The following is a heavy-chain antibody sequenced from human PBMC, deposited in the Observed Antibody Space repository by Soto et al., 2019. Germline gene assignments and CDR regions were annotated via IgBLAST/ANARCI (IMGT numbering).Heavy chain of an antibody. Sequence: GGSLRLSCAASGFTFSSYAMSWVRQAPGKGLEWVSAISGSGGSTYYADSVKGRFTISRDNSKNTLYLQMNSLRAEDTAVYYCAHPLGSYSGYEHYYYYMDVWGKGTTVTVSS. J-gene: IGHJ6*03. V-gene: IGHV3-23*01. CDR3: AHPLGSYSGYEHYYYYMDV. CDR2: ISGSGGST. CDR1: GFTFSSYA. D-gene: IGHD5-12*01.